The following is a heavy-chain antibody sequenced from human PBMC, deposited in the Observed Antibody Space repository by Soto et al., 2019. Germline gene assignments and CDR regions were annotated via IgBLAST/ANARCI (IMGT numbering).Heavy chain of an antibody. CDR2: IDPSDSYT. D-gene: IGHD3-22*01. Sequence: PGESLKISCKGSGYSFTSYWISWVRQMPGKGLEWMGRIDPSDSYTNYSPSFQGHVTISADKSISTAYLQWSSLKALDTAMYYCASQADYYDSSGYAADYWGQGTLVTVSS. CDR3: ASQADYYDSSGYAADY. J-gene: IGHJ4*02. V-gene: IGHV5-10-1*01. CDR1: GYSFTSYW.